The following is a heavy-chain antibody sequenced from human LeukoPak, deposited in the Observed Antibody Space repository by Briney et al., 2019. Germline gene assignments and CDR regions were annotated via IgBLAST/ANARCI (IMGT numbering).Heavy chain of an antibody. D-gene: IGHD2-2*01. CDR2: ISGSTGNT. CDR1: GYSFTSYG. J-gene: IGHJ5*02. Sequence: ASVKVSCKASGYSFTSYGITWVREAPGQGPEWMGWISGSTGNTHYAQNVQGRVTMTTDTATSTAYMELRSLRSDDTAVYYCARVGRDCSSINCYWEDWFDPWGQGTLVIVSS. CDR3: ARVGRDCSSINCYWEDWFDP. V-gene: IGHV1-18*01.